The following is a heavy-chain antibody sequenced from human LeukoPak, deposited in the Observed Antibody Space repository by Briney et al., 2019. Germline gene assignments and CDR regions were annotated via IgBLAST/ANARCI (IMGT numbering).Heavy chain of an antibody. V-gene: IGHV1-18*01. Sequence: VASVKVSCKASGYTFTTYGITWVRQVPGQGLEWMGWISAYNGNTNYAQKFQGRVTMTTDTSTSTAYMELKSLRSGDTAVYYCARDHMNYDFWSGYSNWFDPWGQGTLVTVSS. J-gene: IGHJ5*02. CDR1: GYTFTTYG. CDR2: ISAYNGNT. CDR3: ARDHMNYDFWSGYSNWFDP. D-gene: IGHD3-3*01.